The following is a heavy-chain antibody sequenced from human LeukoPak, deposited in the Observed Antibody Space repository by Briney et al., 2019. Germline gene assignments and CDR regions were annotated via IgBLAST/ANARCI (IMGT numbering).Heavy chain of an antibody. CDR3: ARVSSYDSSGHYYVLDY. CDR2: IYSGGTT. Sequence: GGSLRLSCAASGFTVSTNYMNWVRQAPGKGLEWVSVIYSGGTTYYADSVKGRFTISRDNSKNTLYLQMNSLRAEDTAVYYCARVSSYDSSGHYYVLDYWGQGTLVTVSS. D-gene: IGHD3-22*01. J-gene: IGHJ4*02. V-gene: IGHV3-66*01. CDR1: GFTVSTNY.